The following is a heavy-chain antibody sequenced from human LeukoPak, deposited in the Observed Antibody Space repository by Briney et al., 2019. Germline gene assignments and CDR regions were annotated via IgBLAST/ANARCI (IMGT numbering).Heavy chain of an antibody. D-gene: IGHD3-22*01. J-gene: IGHJ5*02. CDR1: GGTFSSYA. V-gene: IGHV1-69*13. CDR3: ARAIYDSSGYHNWFDP. CDR2: IIPIFGTA. Sequence: SVKVSCKASGGTFSSYAISWVRQAPGQGLEWMGGIIPIFGTANYAQKFQGRVTITADESTGTAYMELSSLRSEDTAVYYCARAIYDSSGYHNWFDPWGQGTLVTVSS.